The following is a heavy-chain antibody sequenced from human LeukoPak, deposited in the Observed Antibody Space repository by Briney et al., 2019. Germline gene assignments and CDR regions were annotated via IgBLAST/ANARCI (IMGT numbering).Heavy chain of an antibody. Sequence: PGGSLTLSCAPSGFTFRDFAMSWVRRAPGKGLEWVSSINHSGCSTFYGKSVHGRFTISRASSRNTLYLQMNRLRADDTAVYYCAKGGADYFDTYGYNNYFDSWGQGTLVTVSS. CDR2: INHSGCST. CDR1: GFTFRDFA. CDR3: AKGGADYFDTYGYNNYFDS. V-gene: IGHV3-23*01. D-gene: IGHD3-22*01. J-gene: IGHJ4*02.